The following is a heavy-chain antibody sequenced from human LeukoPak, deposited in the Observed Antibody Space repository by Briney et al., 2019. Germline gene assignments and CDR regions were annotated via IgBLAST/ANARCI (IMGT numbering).Heavy chain of an antibody. Sequence: SETLSLTCAVYGGSFSGYYWSWIRQPPGKGLEWIGEINHSGSTNYNPSLKSRVTISVDTSKNQFSLKLSSVTGADTAVYYCARGGRYCSSTSCYKHYYYDSSGYYFDYWGQGTLVTVSS. CDR1: GGSFSGYY. D-gene: IGHD2-2*02. J-gene: IGHJ4*02. V-gene: IGHV4-34*01. CDR2: INHSGST. CDR3: ARGGRYCSSTSCYKHYYYDSSGYYFDY.